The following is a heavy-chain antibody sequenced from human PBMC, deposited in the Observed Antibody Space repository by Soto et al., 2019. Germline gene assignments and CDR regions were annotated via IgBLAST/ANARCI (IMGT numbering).Heavy chain of an antibody. CDR3: AKRSPPSDGELFGRPKD. Sequence: VQLLESGGGLVQPGGSLRLSCGGSGFTFSGYAMIWVRQAPGKGLEWVSGISGNGDTTYYADSLKGRFSISRDNSKNTVYLQMNSLRAEDTAVYYCAKRSPPSDGELFGRPKDWGQGTLVTVSS. V-gene: IGHV3-23*01. D-gene: IGHD6-6*01. CDR2: ISGNGDTT. J-gene: IGHJ4*02. CDR1: GFTFSGYA.